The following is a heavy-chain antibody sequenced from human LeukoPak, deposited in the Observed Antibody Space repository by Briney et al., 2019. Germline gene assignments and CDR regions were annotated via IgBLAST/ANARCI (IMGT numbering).Heavy chain of an antibody. CDR3: ARDGYSFGRGFDP. CDR1: GVPFSDYY. CDR2: ISHRGET. D-gene: IGHD5-18*01. V-gene: IGHV4-34*01. J-gene: IGHJ5*02. Sequence: SETLSLTCSVSGVPFSDYYWIWIRQSPEMGLQWIGEISHRGETHYNPALESRLTMSVDTSNNQFSLHLTSVTAADTAIYYCARDGYSFGRGFDPWSQGTLVTVSS.